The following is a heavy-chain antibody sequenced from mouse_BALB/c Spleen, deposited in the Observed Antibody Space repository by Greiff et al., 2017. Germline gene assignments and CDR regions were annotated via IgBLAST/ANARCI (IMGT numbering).Heavy chain of an antibody. D-gene: IGHD1-2*01. Sequence: QVQLKQSGAELAKPGASVKMSCKASGYTFTSYWMHWVKQRPGQGLEWIGYINPSTGYTEYNQKFKDKATLTADKSSSTAYMQLSSLTSEDSAVYYCARPATYYFDYWGQGTTLTVSS. CDR2: INPSTGYT. CDR3: ARPATYYFDY. CDR1: GYTFTSYW. V-gene: IGHV1-7*01. J-gene: IGHJ2*01.